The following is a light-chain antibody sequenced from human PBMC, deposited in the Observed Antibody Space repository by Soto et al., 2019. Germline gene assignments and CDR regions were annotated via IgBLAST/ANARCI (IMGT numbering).Light chain of an antibody. Sequence: ENVLTQSPGTLSLSPGERATLSCRASQSVDSNYLAWYQHKPGQPPRLLIYGTSSRATGIPDRFSGSGSGTDFILTINRLEPEDFAVYYCQQYGSSIYTFGQWTRLEIK. CDR1: QSVDSNY. V-gene: IGKV3-20*01. J-gene: IGKJ2*01. CDR2: GTS. CDR3: QQYGSSIYT.